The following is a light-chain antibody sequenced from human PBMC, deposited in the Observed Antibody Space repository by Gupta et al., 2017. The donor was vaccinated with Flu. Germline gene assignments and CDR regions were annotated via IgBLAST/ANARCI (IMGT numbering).Light chain of an antibody. CDR3: HSLDTRDNSYV. J-gene: IGLJ1*01. CDR1: SLRTYC. V-gene: IGLV3-19*01. Sequence: SSELTQDPAVSVALGQTVRITCQGDSLRTYCASWYQQKPGQAPVLVTYGNTNRPSGIPDRFSGSISGNTASLTISGAQAEDVADYYCHSLDTRDNSYVFASGTKVTVL. CDR2: GNT.